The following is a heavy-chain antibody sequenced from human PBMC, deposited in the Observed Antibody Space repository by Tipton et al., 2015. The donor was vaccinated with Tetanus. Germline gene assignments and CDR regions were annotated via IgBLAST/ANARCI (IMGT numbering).Heavy chain of an antibody. D-gene: IGHD3-3*01. Sequence: QLVQSGAEVRKPGESLKISCQGSGYSFTSYWIGWVRQMSGKGLEWMGVIYPSDSDIRYSPSFQGQVRISADKSINTAYLQWGSLEASDTAVYYCARGGVDSRVFDFWGQGTLVTVSS. V-gene: IGHV5-51*01. J-gene: IGHJ4*02. CDR3: ARGGVDSRVFDF. CDR1: GYSFTSYW. CDR2: IYPSDSDI.